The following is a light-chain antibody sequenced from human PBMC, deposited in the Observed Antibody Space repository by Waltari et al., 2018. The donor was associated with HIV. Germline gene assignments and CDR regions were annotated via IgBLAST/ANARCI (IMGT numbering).Light chain of an antibody. J-gene: IGLJ2*01. CDR2: DVT. V-gene: IGLV2-8*01. Sequence: QSALTQPPSASGSLGQPVTICCTGATSGNGALNYVSWYQQHPGKAPKMIIYDVTKRPSGVPDRFSGSKSGKTASLTVSGLRAEDEADYYCSSYAVTKNVLFGGGTKVTVL. CDR3: SSYAVTKNVL. CDR1: TSGNGALNY.